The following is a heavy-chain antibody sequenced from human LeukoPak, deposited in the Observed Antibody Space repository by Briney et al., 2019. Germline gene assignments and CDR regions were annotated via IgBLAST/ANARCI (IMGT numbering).Heavy chain of an antibody. J-gene: IGHJ5*02. CDR1: GYIFTDYY. Sequence: ASVKVPCKASGYIFTDYYMHWLRQAPGHGLEWMGWMNPNSGGANYAQKFQGRVTMSRDTSISTAYMELSSLISDDTAVYYCATAGTVEAAATRWFDPWGQGTLVTVSS. CDR3: ATAGTVEAAATRWFDP. D-gene: IGHD2-2*01. V-gene: IGHV1-2*02. CDR2: MNPNSGGA.